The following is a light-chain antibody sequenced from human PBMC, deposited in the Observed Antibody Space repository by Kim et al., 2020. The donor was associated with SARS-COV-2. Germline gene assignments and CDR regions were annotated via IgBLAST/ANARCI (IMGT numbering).Light chain of an antibody. J-gene: IGLJ2*01. Sequence: SSVKLTCTLGSEHSHLIIAWHQQQPGQAPRFLMKLQGSGTYNKGSGVPDRFSGSSSGADRYLTISNLQSEDEADYFCETWDRNTVTFGGGTKVTVL. V-gene: IGLV4-60*03. CDR2: LQGSGTY. CDR1: SEHSHLI. CDR3: ETWDRNTVT.